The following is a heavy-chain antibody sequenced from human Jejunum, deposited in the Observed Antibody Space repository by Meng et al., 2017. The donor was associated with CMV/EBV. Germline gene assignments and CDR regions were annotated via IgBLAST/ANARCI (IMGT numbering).Heavy chain of an antibody. CDR3: AREVSTETTNWCDY. CDR1: GFTFRNYA. V-gene: IGHV3-30-3*01. CDR2: ISHAGTSQ. Sequence: GFTFRNYAMHWVLQIPGKGLEWVAIISHAGTSQYYADSVMGRFSISRDNSRNTLYLDVNSLRTEDTALYYCAREVSTETTNWCDYWGQGTLVTVSS. J-gene: IGHJ4*02. D-gene: IGHD1-14*01.